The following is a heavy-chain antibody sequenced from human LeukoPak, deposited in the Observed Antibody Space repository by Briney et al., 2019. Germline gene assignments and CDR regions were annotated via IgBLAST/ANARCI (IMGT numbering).Heavy chain of an antibody. CDR2: IYSGGST. J-gene: IGHJ4*02. V-gene: IGHV3-53*01. CDR1: GFIFNSYW. CDR3: ARAATVTTFYFDY. D-gene: IGHD4-17*01. Sequence: GGSLRLSCAASGFIFNSYWMNWLRQAPGKGLEWVSVIYSGGSTYYADSVKGRFTISRDNSKNTLYLQMNSLRAEDTAVYYCARAATVTTFYFDYWGQGTLVTVSS.